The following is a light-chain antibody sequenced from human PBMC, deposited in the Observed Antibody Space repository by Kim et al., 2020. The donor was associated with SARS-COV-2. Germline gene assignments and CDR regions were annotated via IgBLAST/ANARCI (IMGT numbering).Light chain of an antibody. Sequence: DIQMTQSPSSVSASVGDRVTITCRTSQNIGNYLHWYQQKPGKAPTLLIYGSSTLESGVPSRFSGSGSGTDFTLTIASLQPDDFGTYYCQHSYISPPTFGQGTKVDIK. J-gene: IGKJ1*01. CDR1: QNIGNY. V-gene: IGKV1-39*01. CDR3: QHSYISPPT. CDR2: GSS.